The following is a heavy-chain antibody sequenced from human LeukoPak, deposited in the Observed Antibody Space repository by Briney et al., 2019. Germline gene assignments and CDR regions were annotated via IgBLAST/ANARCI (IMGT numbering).Heavy chain of an antibody. Sequence: GGSLRLSCAASGFTFSTYGMHWVRQAPGKGLEWVAVISYDGSNKYYADSVKGRFTISRDNSKNTLYLQMNSLRAEDTVVYYCARGLYYYDSSGYPGVFGYWGQGTLVTVSS. J-gene: IGHJ4*02. CDR3: ARGLYYYDSSGYPGVFGY. CDR1: GFTFSTYG. CDR2: ISYDGSNK. V-gene: IGHV3-30*19. D-gene: IGHD3-22*01.